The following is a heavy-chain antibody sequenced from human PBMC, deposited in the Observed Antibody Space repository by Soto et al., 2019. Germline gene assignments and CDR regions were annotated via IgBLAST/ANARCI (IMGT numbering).Heavy chain of an antibody. CDR3: AKDGGGDPYYDFWSGSSPLI. CDR1: GFTFRSYA. J-gene: IGHJ3*02. D-gene: IGHD3-3*01. CDR2: ISDNGGST. Sequence: GGSLRLSCAASGFTFRSYAMSWVRQAPGKGLEWVSSISDNGGSTYYADSVKGRFTISRDNSKSTLYLQMNGLRVGDTAVYYCAKDGGGDPYYDFWSGSSPLIRDQGAMVTVSS. V-gene: IGHV3-23*01.